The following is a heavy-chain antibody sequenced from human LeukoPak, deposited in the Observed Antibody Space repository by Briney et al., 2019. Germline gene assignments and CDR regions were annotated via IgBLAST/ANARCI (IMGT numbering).Heavy chain of an antibody. Sequence: SETLSLSCSVSGDSITYFYWSWIRHAAGKGLEGIGRISSSGSTDYNASLKSRVTMSVDTSKNQLSLKVISVTAADTAVYYCARGVIATGGNGFDYWGQGTLVTVSS. CDR2: ISSSGST. V-gene: IGHV4-4*07. D-gene: IGHD6-13*01. CDR1: GDSITYFY. J-gene: IGHJ4*02. CDR3: ARGVIATGGNGFDY.